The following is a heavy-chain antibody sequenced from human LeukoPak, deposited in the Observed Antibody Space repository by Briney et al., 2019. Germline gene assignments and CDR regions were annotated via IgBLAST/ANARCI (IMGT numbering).Heavy chain of an antibody. J-gene: IGHJ4*02. CDR2: IYYSGST. D-gene: IGHD3-3*01. V-gene: IGHV4-39*01. Sequence: SETLSLTCAVSGGSISSSSYYWGWIRQPPGKGLEWIGSIYYSGSTYYNPSLKSRVTISVDTSKNQFSLKLSSVTAADTAVYYCARHRYYDFWSGYYTNDYWGQGTLVTVSS. CDR3: ARHRYYDFWSGYYTNDY. CDR1: GGSISSSSYY.